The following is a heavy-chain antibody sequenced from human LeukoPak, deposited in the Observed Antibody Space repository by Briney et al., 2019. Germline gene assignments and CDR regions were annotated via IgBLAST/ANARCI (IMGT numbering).Heavy chain of an antibody. CDR3: AYYGPGSDAFDI. J-gene: IGHJ3*02. CDR1: GFVVNTKY. Sequence: GGSLRLSCAASGFVVNTKYMSWVRQAPGKGLEWGSGISGSGGITNNADSVKGRFTISRDNSNNTLYLQMNSLRAEDTAVYYCAYYGPGSDAFDIWGQGTMVTVSS. CDR2: ISGSGGIT. V-gene: IGHV3-23*01. D-gene: IGHD3-10*01.